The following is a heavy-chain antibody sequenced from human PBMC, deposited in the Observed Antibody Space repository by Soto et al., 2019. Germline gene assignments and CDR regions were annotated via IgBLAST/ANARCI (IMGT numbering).Heavy chain of an antibody. CDR1: GGTFSSYA. V-gene: IGHV1-69*12. D-gene: IGHD2-2*01. CDR2: IIPIFGTA. J-gene: IGHJ4*02. CDR3: ARASYRGQFYYFDY. Sequence: QIQLVQSGAEVKKPGSSVKVSCKTSGGTFSSYAISRVRQAPGQGLEWMGGIIPIFGTANYAQKFQGRVTITADESMSTACMELSSLRSEDTAVYYCARASYRGQFYYFDYWGQGTLVTVSS.